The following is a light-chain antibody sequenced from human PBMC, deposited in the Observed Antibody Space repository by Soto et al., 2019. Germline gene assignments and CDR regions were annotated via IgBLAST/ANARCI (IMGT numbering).Light chain of an antibody. V-gene: IGLV2-8*01. Sequence: SVLTQPASVSGSPGQSITISCTGTSSDVGGYNFVSWYQHHPGKAPRLIIYEVVQRPSGVPDRFSGSKSGNTASLTVSGLQAADEADYFCKSYAGSNTYVFGSGTKVTVL. CDR3: KSYAGSNTYV. CDR2: EVV. J-gene: IGLJ1*01. CDR1: SSDVGGYNF.